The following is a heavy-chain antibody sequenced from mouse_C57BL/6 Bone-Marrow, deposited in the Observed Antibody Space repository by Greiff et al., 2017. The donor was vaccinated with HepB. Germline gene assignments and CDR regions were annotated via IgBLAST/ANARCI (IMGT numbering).Heavy chain of an antibody. CDR2: IRSKSNNYAT. CDR1: GFSFNTYA. V-gene: IGHV10-1*01. Sequence: DVMLVESGGGLVQPKGSLKLSCAASGFSFNTYAMNWVRQAPGKGLEWVARIRSKSNNYATYYADSVKDRFTISRDDSESMLYLQMNNLKTEDTAMYYCVRHSIYYYGSSYLYAMDYWGQGTSVTVSS. J-gene: IGHJ4*01. CDR3: VRHSIYYYGSSYLYAMDY. D-gene: IGHD1-1*01.